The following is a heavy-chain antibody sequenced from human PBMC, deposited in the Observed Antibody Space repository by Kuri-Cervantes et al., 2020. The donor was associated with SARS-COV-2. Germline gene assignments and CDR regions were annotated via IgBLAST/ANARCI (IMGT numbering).Heavy chain of an antibody. J-gene: IGHJ4*02. Sequence: GGSLRLSCAASGFTFSDYYMSWIRQAPGKGLEWVSYISGSGSTIYYADSVKGRFTISRDNAKNSLYLQMNSLRAEDTAVHYCAREGPYCGGDCCLDYWGQGTLVTVSS. CDR1: GFTFSDYY. D-gene: IGHD2-21*01. V-gene: IGHV3-11*04. CDR2: ISGSGSTI. CDR3: AREGPYCGGDCCLDY.